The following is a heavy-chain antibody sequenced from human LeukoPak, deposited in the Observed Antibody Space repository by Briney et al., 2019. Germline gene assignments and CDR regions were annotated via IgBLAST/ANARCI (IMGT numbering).Heavy chain of an antibody. CDR1: GFTFSDYY. CDR2: ISSSGSTI. Sequence: GGSLRLSCAASGFTFSDYYMSWIRQAPGKGLEWVSYISSSGSTIYYADSVKGRFTISRDNAKNSLYLQMSSLRVEDTAVYYCAREGSYSSGWYYAFDIWGQGTMVTVSS. CDR3: AREGSYSSGWYYAFDI. V-gene: IGHV3-11*04. D-gene: IGHD6-19*01. J-gene: IGHJ3*02.